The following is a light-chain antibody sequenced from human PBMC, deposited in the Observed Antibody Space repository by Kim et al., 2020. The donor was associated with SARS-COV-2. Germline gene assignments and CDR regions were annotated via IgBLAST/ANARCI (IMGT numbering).Light chain of an antibody. J-gene: IGKJ1*01. CDR3: QQSYSTPPT. CDR1: QSISSH. CDR2: AAS. Sequence: DIQMTQSPSSLSASVGDRVTITCRTTQSISSHLNWYQQKPGRAPKLLISAASTLQGGVPSRFSGSGSGTDFTLTISSLQPEDFATYYCQQSYSTPPTFGQGTKVDIK. V-gene: IGKV1-39*01.